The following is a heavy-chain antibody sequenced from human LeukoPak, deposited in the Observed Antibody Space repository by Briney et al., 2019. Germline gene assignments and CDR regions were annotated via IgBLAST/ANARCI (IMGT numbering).Heavy chain of an antibody. V-gene: IGHV3-20*04. CDR3: ARPLGITGTTPFDY. J-gene: IGHJ4*02. D-gene: IGHD1-7*01. Sequence: GGSLRLSCAASGFTFSSYGMHWVRQAPGKGLEWVSGINWNGRSRGYADSLKGRFTISRDNAKNSLYLQMNSLRAEDTALYYCARPLGITGTTPFDYWGQGTLVTVSS. CDR1: GFTFSSYG. CDR2: INWNGRSR.